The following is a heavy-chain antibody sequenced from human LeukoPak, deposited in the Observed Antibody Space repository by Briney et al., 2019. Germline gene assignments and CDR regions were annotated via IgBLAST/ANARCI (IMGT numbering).Heavy chain of an antibody. V-gene: IGHV4-34*01. D-gene: IGHD3-22*01. CDR2: INHSGST. CDR3: ARTGDSSGYYSPFDY. J-gene: IGHJ4*02. Sequence: SETLSLTCAVYGGSFSGYYWSWIRQPPGKGLEWIGEINHSGSTNYNPSLKSRVTISVDTSKNQFSLKLSSVTAADTAVYYCARTGDSSGYYSPFDYWGQGTLVTVSS. CDR1: GGSFSGYY.